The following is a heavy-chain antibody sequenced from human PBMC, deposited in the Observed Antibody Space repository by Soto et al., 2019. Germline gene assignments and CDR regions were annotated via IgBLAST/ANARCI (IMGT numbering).Heavy chain of an antibody. CDR3: ARAKGSSWTSPYYYYYMDV. CDR1: GGSISSYY. Sequence: SETLSLTCTVSGGSISSYYWSWIRQPPGKGLEWIGYIYYSGSTNYNPSLKSRVTISVDTSKNQFSLKLSSVTAADTAVYYCARAKGSSWTSPYYYYYMDVWGKGTTVTVSS. V-gene: IGHV4-59*01. CDR2: IYYSGST. J-gene: IGHJ6*03. D-gene: IGHD6-13*01.